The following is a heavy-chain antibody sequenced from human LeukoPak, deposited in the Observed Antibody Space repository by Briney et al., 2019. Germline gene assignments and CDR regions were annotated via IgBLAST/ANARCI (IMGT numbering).Heavy chain of an antibody. CDR3: AKARGFAEFDY. D-gene: IGHD3-10*01. CDR2: ISDSGDTT. CDR1: GFTFSGHG. J-gene: IGHJ4*02. Sequence: GGSLRLPCAASGFTFSGHGMRWVRQAPGKGLDWVSAISDSGDTTYYADSVKGRFTISRDNSKNTLYLQMNSLRAEDTALYFCAKARGFAEFDYWGQGTLVTVSS. V-gene: IGHV3-23*01.